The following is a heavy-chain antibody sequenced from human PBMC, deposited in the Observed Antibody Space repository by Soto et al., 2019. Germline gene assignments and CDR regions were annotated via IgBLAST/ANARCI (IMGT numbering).Heavy chain of an antibody. CDR2: ISGSGGST. J-gene: IGHJ3*02. CDR1: GFTFSSYA. Sequence: GGSLRLSCAASGFTFSSYAMTWVRQAPGKGLEWVSAISGSGGSTYYADSVKGRFTISRDNSKNTLYLQMNSLRAEDTAFFYCAKDSVGVPWNYFSVFDIWGQGTMVTVSS. D-gene: IGHD1-7*01. V-gene: IGHV3-23*01. CDR3: AKDSVGVPWNYFSVFDI.